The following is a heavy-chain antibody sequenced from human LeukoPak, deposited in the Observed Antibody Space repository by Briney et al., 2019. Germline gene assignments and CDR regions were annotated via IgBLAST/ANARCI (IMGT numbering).Heavy chain of an antibody. D-gene: IGHD3-3*01. V-gene: IGHV4-4*02. CDR3: ASLRAYDFWSGYQNFDY. CDR2: IYHSGST. Sequence: PSGTLSLTCAVSGGSISSSNWWSWIRQPPGKGLEWIGEIYHSGSTNYNPSLKSRVTISVDTSKNQFSLKLSSVTAADTAVYYCASLRAYDFWSGYQNFDYWGQGTLVTVSS. CDR1: GGSISSSNW. J-gene: IGHJ4*02.